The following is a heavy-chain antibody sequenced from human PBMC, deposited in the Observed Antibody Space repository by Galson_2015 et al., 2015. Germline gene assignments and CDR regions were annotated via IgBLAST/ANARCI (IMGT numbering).Heavy chain of an antibody. CDR3: ARDSSGYSFDY. D-gene: IGHD3-22*01. V-gene: IGHV3-11*06. Sequence: SLRLSCAASGFTFSDYYMSWIRQAPGKGLEWVSYISSSSSYTNYADSVKGRFTISRDNAKNSLYLQMNSLRAEDTAVYYCARDSSGYSFDYWGQGTLVTVSS. CDR2: ISSSSSYT. CDR1: GFTFSDYY. J-gene: IGHJ4*02.